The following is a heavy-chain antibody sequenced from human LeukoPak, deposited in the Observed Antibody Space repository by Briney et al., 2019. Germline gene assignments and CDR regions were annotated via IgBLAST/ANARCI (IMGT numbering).Heavy chain of an antibody. Sequence: SGPTLVNPTQTLTLTCTFSGFSLSTSGMCVSWIHQPPGKALEWLARIDWDDDKYYSTSLKTRLTISKDTSKNQVVLTMTNMDPVDTATYYCARIRLGYYYDSSGFDPWGQGTLVTVSS. J-gene: IGHJ5*02. CDR3: ARIRLGYYYDSSGFDP. CDR2: IDWDDDK. D-gene: IGHD3-22*01. CDR1: GFSLSTSGMC. V-gene: IGHV2-70*11.